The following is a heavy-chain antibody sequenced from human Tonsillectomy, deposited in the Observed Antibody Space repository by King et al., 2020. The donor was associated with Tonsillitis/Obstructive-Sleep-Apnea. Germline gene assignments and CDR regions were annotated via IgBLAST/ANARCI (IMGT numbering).Heavy chain of an antibody. D-gene: IGHD3-10*01. CDR1: GGSFSGYY. CDR2: INHSGST. Sequence: VQLQQWGAGLLKPSETLSLTCAVYGGSFSGYYWSWIRQPPGKGLEWIGEINHSGSTNYNPSLKSRVTISVDTSKNQFSLKLSSVTAADTAVYYCARSDYGSGSFDSWGQGTLVTVSS. CDR3: ARSDYGSGSFDS. J-gene: IGHJ4*02. V-gene: IGHV4-34*01.